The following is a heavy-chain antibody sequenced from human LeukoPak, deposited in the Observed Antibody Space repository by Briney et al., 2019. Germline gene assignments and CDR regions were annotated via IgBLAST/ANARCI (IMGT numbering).Heavy chain of an antibody. D-gene: IGHD2-2*01. CDR1: GGSISSGSYY. J-gene: IGHJ6*03. CDR3: ARVTVSVVVPAAMPYYYYYMDV. V-gene: IGHV4-61*01. Sequence: PSETLSLTCTVSGGSISSGSYYWSWIRQPPGKGLEWIGYIYYSGSTNYNPSLKSRVTISVDTSKNQFSLKLSSVTAADTAVYYCARVTVSVVVPAAMPYYYYYMDVWGKGTTVTVSS. CDR2: IYYSGST.